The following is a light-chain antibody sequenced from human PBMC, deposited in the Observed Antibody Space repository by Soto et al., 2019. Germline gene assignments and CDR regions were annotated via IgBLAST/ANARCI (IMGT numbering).Light chain of an antibody. V-gene: IGKV2-28*01. J-gene: IGKJ2*01. Sequence: EIVMTQSPPSLTVTPGEPASISCRSSQRLLHSNGNNFLDWYLQKPGQSPQLLIYLGSNRASGVPDRVSGSGGGTDFTLKISRVEAEDVGVYYCMQALQTPYTFGQGTKLEIK. CDR2: LGS. CDR1: QRLLHSNGNNF. CDR3: MQALQTPYT.